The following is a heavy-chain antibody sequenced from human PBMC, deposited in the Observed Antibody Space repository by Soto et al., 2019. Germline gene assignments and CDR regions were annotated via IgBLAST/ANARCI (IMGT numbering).Heavy chain of an antibody. D-gene: IGHD3-3*01. J-gene: IGHJ4*02. Sequence: LRLSCAASGFTFSSYSMNWVRQAPGKGLEWVSSISSSSSYIYYADSVKGRFTISRDNAKNSLYLQMNSLRAEDTAVYYCARGEPDFWSGYYSHWGQGTLVTVSS. V-gene: IGHV3-21*01. CDR2: ISSSSSYI. CDR3: ARGEPDFWSGYYSH. CDR1: GFTFSSYS.